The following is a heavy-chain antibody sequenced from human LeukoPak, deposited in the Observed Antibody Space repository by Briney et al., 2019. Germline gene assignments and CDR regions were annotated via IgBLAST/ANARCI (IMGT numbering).Heavy chain of an antibody. CDR1: GFPFSNAW. CDR2: IKSNTDGGAA. V-gene: IGHV3-15*01. D-gene: IGHD1-1*01. Sequence: PGGSLRLSCAASGFPFSNAWMSWVRQAPGKGLEWVGRIKSNTDGGAADYAAPVKGRVTISRDDSKNTLYLQMNSLKSDDTAVYYCTTDPRNGYYFDYWGQGTLATISS. J-gene: IGHJ4*02. CDR3: TTDPRNGYYFDY.